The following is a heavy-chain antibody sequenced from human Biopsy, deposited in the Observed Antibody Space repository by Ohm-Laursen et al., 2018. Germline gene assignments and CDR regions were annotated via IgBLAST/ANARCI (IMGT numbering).Heavy chain of an antibody. D-gene: IGHD1-1*01. J-gene: IGHJ4*02. CDR3: AADINVWNVNY. CDR1: GYSVTELS. V-gene: IGHV1-24*01. Sequence: SVKVSCKVSGYSVTELSMHWVRQAPGQGPEWMGGFAPENGRIVYSQKFQGRVTMTEDTSTNTAYMEVWRLRSDDTAVYYCAADINVWNVNYWGQGTQVIVSS. CDR2: FAPENGRI.